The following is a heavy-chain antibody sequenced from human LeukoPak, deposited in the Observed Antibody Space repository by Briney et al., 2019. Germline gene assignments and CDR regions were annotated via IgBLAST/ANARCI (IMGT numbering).Heavy chain of an antibody. CDR1: GYSISSGYE. CDR3: ARDPRWLTPDCTSTSCYENYFDP. CDR2: IYHRGST. J-gene: IGHJ5*02. V-gene: IGHV4-38-2*02. Sequence: PAETLSLTCAVSGYSISSGYEWAWIRQCPGEGLGWIGRIYHRGSTHYNPSLKSRVTVSVDTSKTQFSLKMFSVTAADTAVYYCARDPRWLTPDCTSTSCYENYFDPWGQGTLVTVSS. D-gene: IGHD2-2*01.